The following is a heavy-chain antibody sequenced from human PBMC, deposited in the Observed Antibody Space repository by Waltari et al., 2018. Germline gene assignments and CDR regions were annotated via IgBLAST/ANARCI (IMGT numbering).Heavy chain of an antibody. CDR1: GSPISSGSP. Sequence: VQLQESGPGLVKPSETLSLTCAVPGSPISSGSPWGRIRQPPGKGLEWIGSIYHSGSTYYNPSLKSRVTISVDTSKNQFSLKLSSVTAADTAVYYCARLRRFLSPFDYWGQGTLVTVSS. CDR3: ARLRRFLSPFDY. CDR2: IYHSGST. D-gene: IGHD3-3*01. V-gene: IGHV4-38-2*01. J-gene: IGHJ4*02.